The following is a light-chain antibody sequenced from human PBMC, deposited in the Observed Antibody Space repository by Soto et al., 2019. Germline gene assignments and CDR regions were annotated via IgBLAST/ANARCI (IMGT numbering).Light chain of an antibody. J-gene: IGKJ4*01. Sequence: DIQMTQSPSSLSASVGDRVTITCRASLSISSYLNWYQQKPGKAPKVLISGASSLQSGVPLRFSGSGSGTDITLTMSSLQSQDFESYYCQQSHSTPLTFGGGTKVKIK. V-gene: IGKV1-39*01. CDR3: QQSHSTPLT. CDR2: GAS. CDR1: LSISSY.